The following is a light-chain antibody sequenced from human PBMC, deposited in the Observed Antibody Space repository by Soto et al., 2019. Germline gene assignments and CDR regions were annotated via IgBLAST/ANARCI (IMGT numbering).Light chain of an antibody. CDR2: DVS. V-gene: IGLV2-11*01. CDR3: CSYAGNYIFF. Sequence: QSALTQPRSVSGSPGQSVTISCTGTSSDVGRYDYVSWYQQHPGKAPKLMIYDVSKRPSGVPDRFSGSKSGNSASLTISGLQGDDEADYYCCSYAGNYIFFFATGTKVTVL. CDR1: SSDVGRYDY. J-gene: IGLJ1*01.